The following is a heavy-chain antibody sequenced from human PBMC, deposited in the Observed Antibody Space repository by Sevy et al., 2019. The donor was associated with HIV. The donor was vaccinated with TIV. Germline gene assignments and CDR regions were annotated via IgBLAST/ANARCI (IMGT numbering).Heavy chain of an antibody. CDR1: GFIFSSYG. CDR3: AKPLHGIAAADFDY. D-gene: IGHD6-13*01. J-gene: IGHJ4*02. V-gene: IGHV3-30*18. CDR2: ISYDGSNK. Sequence: GGSLRLSCAASGFIFSSYGMHWVRQVPGKGLEWVAVISYDGSNKYYADSVKGRFTISRDNSKNTLYLQMNSLRAEDTAVYYCAKPLHGIAAADFDYWGQGTLVTVSS.